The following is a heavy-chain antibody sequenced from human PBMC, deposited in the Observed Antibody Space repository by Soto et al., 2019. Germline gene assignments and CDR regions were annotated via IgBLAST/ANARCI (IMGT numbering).Heavy chain of an antibody. V-gene: IGHV1-69*13. CDR2: IIPIFGTA. CDR1: GGTFSSYP. J-gene: IGHJ6*02. Sequence: VRVSCEASGGTFSSYPISWVRQAPGQGLEWMGGIIPIFGTANYAQKFQCRVTMTGDESTSTVYMELSSLRTEDTAVYYCARDDYSKYKKGYYYYGMGVWGQGTTVTVSS. D-gene: IGHD4-4*01. CDR3: ARDDYSKYKKGYYYYGMGV.